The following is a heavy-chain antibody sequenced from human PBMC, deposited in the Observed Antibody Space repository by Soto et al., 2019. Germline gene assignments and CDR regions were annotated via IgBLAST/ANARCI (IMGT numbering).Heavy chain of an antibody. D-gene: IGHD5-18*01. CDR2: IIPMFGTA. Sequence: SVKVSCKAPGGTFSAYAISGVRQAPGQGLEWMGGIIPMFGTANYAQRFQDRVTITADESTNTVYMELSSLRSEDTAVYFCASGIQLWLRRINNGYSGWGQGTLVTVSS. CDR1: GGTFSAYA. V-gene: IGHV1-69*13. CDR3: ASGIQLWLRRINNGYSG. J-gene: IGHJ4*02.